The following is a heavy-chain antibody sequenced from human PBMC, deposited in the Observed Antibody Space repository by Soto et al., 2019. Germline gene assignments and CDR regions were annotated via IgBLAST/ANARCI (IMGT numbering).Heavy chain of an antibody. D-gene: IGHD5-12*01. J-gene: IGHJ6*02. V-gene: IGHV5-51*01. CDR1: GYSFTSYW. CDR3: ARSDSTTMYYYYGMDV. Sequence: GESLKISCKGSGYSFTSYWIGWVRQMPGKGLEWMGIIYPGDSDTRYSPSFQGQVTISADKSISTAYLQWSSLKASDTAMYYCARSDSTTMYYYYGMDVWGQGTTVTVSS. CDR2: IYPGDSDT.